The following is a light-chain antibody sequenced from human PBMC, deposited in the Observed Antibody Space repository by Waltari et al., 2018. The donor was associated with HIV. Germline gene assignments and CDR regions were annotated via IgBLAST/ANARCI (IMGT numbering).Light chain of an antibody. CDR2: EVS. CDR1: SSDVGYYNL. V-gene: IGLV2-23*02. Sequence: QSALTQPASVSGSPGQSITISCTGTSSDVGYYNLVSWYQQHPGKVPKLIIFEVSERPSGVSDRFSGSKSVNTASLTISGLQAEDEADYYCCSYAGSSPLWVFGGGTKLTVL. CDR3: CSYAGSSPLWV. J-gene: IGLJ3*02.